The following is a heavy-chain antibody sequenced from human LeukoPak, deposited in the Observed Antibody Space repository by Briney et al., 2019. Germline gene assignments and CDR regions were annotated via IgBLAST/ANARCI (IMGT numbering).Heavy chain of an antibody. Sequence: AASVKVSCKASGYTFTGYYMHWVRQTPGQGLEWMVWINPNSGGTNYAQKFQGRVTMTRDTSISTAYMELSRLRSDDTAVYYCARGGRGIAAAFDYWGQGTLVTVSS. V-gene: IGHV1-2*02. D-gene: IGHD6-13*01. CDR2: INPNSGGT. J-gene: IGHJ4*02. CDR3: ARGGRGIAAAFDY. CDR1: GYTFTGYY.